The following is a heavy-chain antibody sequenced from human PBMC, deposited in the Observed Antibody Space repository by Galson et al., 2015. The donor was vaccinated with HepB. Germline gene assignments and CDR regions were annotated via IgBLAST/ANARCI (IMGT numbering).Heavy chain of an antibody. Sequence: SLRLSCAASGFTFSSYAMHWVRQAPGKGLEYVSAISSNGGTTYYTDSVKGRFTIFRDNSNNTLYLQMISLRAEDTAVYYCVKWPQPTRYSGSYVDYWGQGTLVTVSS. V-gene: IGHV3-64D*06. J-gene: IGHJ4*02. CDR1: GFTFSSYA. D-gene: IGHD1-26*01. CDR2: ISSNGGTT. CDR3: VKWPQPTRYSGSYVDY.